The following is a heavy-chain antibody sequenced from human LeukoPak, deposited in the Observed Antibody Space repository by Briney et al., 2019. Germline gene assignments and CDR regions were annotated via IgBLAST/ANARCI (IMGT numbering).Heavy chain of an antibody. CDR2: ISGSGGST. D-gene: IGHD5-18*01. CDR1: GFTFSSYA. Sequence: PGGSLRLSCAASGFTFSSYAMSWVRQAPGKGLEWVSAISGSGGSTYYADSVKGRFTISRDNSKNTLYLQMNSLRAEDTAVYYCAKSGYSYGYSYYYYMDVWGKGTTVTVSS. J-gene: IGHJ6*03. V-gene: IGHV3-23*01. CDR3: AKSGYSYGYSYYYYMDV.